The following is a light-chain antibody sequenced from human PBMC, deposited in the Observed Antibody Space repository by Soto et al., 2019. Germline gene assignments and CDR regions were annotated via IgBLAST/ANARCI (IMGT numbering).Light chain of an antibody. J-gene: IGKJ1*01. Sequence: EIVLTQSPGTLSLSPGERATFSCRASQSVSSNYLAWYQQKPGQAPRLLIYGAFKRATGIPDRFSGSGSGTDFTLTISRLEPEDFAVYYCQQYGSSPPTWTFGQGTKVDIK. CDR1: QSVSSNY. CDR2: GAF. V-gene: IGKV3-20*01. CDR3: QQYGSSPPTWT.